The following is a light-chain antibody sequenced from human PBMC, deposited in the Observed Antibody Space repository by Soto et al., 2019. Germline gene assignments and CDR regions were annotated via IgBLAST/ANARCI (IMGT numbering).Light chain of an antibody. Sequence: DIQMTQSPSSLSVSVGDRVTITCRASQSISNYLNWYQQKPGKAPKLLIYAASTLQSGVPSRFSGRGSGTDFTLTVSSLQPEDFATYYCQQSYSTPRTFGQGTKVEIK. V-gene: IGKV1-39*01. CDR3: QQSYSTPRT. J-gene: IGKJ1*01. CDR1: QSISNY. CDR2: AAS.